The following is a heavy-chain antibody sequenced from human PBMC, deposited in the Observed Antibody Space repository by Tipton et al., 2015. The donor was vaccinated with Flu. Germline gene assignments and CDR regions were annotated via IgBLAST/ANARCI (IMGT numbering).Heavy chain of an antibody. D-gene: IGHD4-11*01. Sequence: LRLSCTVSGGPTTTINSNYWSWIRQPPGKGLEWIGYIYYTGSTNYNPSLKTRVTISLDTSKRQFSLKLNSVTAADTAVYYCTTVIANMGSWYFDLWGRGTLVTVSS. CDR1: GGPTTTINSNY. V-gene: IGHV4-59*01. CDR2: IYYTGST. J-gene: IGHJ2*01. CDR3: TTVIANMGSWYFDL.